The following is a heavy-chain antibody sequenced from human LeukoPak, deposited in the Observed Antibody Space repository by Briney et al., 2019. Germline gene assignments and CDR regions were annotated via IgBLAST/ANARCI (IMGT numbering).Heavy chain of an antibody. CDR2: ISGSGGST. CDR3: AKRGAITITTYYFDY. D-gene: IGHD3-10*01. V-gene: IGHV3-23*01. Sequence: GGSLRLSCAASGFTFSSYAMSWVRQAPGKGLEWVSAISGSGGSTYYADSVKGRCTISRDNSKNTLYLQMNSLRAEDTAVYYCAKRGAITITTYYFDYWGQGTLVTVSS. CDR1: GFTFSSYA. J-gene: IGHJ4*02.